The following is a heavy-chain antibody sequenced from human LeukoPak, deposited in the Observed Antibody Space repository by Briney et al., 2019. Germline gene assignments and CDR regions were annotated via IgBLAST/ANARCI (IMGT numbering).Heavy chain of an antibody. D-gene: IGHD1-26*01. V-gene: IGHV1-2*02. Sequence: GASVKVSCKASGYTFIDYYIHWVRQAPGQGLEWLGWINPNSGGTYSVQNFQGRVTMTRDTSITTAYMELSRLKSDDTAVYYCARGGYSGTEKPNDYWGQGTLVTVSS. CDR2: INPNSGGT. CDR1: GYTFIDYY. J-gene: IGHJ4*02. CDR3: ARGGYSGTEKPNDY.